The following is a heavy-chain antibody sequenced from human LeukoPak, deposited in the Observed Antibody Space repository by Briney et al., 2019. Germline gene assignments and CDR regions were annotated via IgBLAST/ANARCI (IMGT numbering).Heavy chain of an antibody. Sequence: GGSLRLSCAASGFTFSSYGMHWVRRAPGKGLEWVAVISYDGSNKYYADSVKGRFTISRDNSKNTLYLQMNSLRAEDTAVYYCARESETSGWYDYWGQGTLVTVSS. V-gene: IGHV3-30*03. J-gene: IGHJ4*02. CDR1: GFTFSSYG. CDR2: ISYDGSNK. CDR3: ARESETSGWYDY. D-gene: IGHD6-19*01.